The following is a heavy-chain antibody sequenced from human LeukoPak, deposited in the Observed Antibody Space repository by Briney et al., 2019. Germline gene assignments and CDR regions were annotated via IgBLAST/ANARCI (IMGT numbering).Heavy chain of an antibody. J-gene: IGHJ4*02. CDR2: ITSSSSYI. D-gene: IGHD3-22*01. CDR1: GFTFSSYS. V-gene: IGHV3-21*01. CDR3: ARDNPTSNYYDSSGKYRGDY. Sequence: GGSLRLSCAASGFTFSSYSMNWVRQAPGKGLEWLSSITSSSSYIYYADSVKGRFTISRDNAKNSLYLQMNSLRAEDTAVYYCARDNPTSNYYDSSGKYRGDYWGQGTLVTVSS.